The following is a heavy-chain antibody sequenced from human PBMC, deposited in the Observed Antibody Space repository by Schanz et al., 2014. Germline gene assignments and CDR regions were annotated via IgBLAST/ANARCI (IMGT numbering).Heavy chain of an antibody. Sequence: QLQLVQSGAEVKKPGSSVKVSCKLSGGTFSSYTISWMRQAPGQGLEWMGKIIPVLNIATYAQRFQGRVSITADKSTTTAYMELNSLNSDDTAVYYCASPPISVAGRLADYWGQGILVAVSS. CDR3: ASPPISVAGRLADY. J-gene: IGHJ4*02. CDR2: IIPVLNIA. CDR1: GGTFSSYT. D-gene: IGHD6-19*01. V-gene: IGHV1-69*02.